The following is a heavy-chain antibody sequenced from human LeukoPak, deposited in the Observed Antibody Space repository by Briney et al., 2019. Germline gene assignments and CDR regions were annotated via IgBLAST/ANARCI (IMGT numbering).Heavy chain of an antibody. Sequence: GGSLRLSCAASGFTFSSYGMSWVRQAPGKGLEWVSAISGSGGSTYYADSVKGRFTISRDNSKNTLYLQMNSLRAEDTAVYYCAKGGAVSSKSITMIRGTRRYYYYMDVWGKGTTVTISS. CDR2: ISGSGGST. CDR1: GFTFSSYG. D-gene: IGHD3-10*01. CDR3: AKGGAVSSKSITMIRGTRRYYYYMDV. J-gene: IGHJ6*03. V-gene: IGHV3-23*01.